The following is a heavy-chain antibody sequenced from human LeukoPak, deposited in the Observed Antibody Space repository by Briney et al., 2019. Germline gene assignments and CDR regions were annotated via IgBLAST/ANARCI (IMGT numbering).Heavy chain of an antibody. J-gene: IGHJ4*02. CDR1: GFTFSSYS. D-gene: IGHD5-24*01. CDR3: AREMGDGYNGGVDY. CDR2: ISSSSSYI. Sequence: KPGGSLRLSCAASGFTFSSYSMNWVRQAPGKGLGWVSSISSSSSYIYYADSVKGRFTISRDNAKNSLYLQMNSLRAEDTAVYYCAREMGDGYNGGVDYWGQGTLVTVSS. V-gene: IGHV3-21*01.